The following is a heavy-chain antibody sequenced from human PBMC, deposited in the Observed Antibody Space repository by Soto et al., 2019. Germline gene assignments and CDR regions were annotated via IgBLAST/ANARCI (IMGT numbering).Heavy chain of an antibody. CDR3: ARDVDQYGENYFDY. J-gene: IGHJ4*02. V-gene: IGHV3-30-3*01. D-gene: IGHD4-17*01. CDR1: GFTFSSYA. Sequence: GGSLRLSCAASGFTFSSYAMHWVRQAPGKGLEWVAVISYDGSNKYYADSVKGRFTISRDNSKNTLYLQMNSLRAEDTAVYYCARDVDQYGENYFDYWGQGTLVTVSS. CDR2: ISYDGSNK.